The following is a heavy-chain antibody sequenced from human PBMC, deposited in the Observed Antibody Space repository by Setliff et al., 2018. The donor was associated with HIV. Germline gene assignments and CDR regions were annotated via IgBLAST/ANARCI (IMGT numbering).Heavy chain of an antibody. CDR2: IYKSGST. CDR3: ARLSDTAMASFDS. J-gene: IGHJ4*02. V-gene: IGHV4-59*08. D-gene: IGHD5-18*01. CDR1: GGSISTYH. Sequence: SETLSLTCGVSGGSISTYHWSWIRQPPGKGLERIGYIYKSGSTNYSPSLKSRVTISPGTSKNQFSLKLTSVTAADTAVYYCARLSDTAMASFDSWGQGILVTVSS.